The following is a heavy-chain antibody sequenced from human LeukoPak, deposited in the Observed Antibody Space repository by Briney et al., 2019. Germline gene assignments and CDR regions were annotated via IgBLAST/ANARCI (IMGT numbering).Heavy chain of an antibody. CDR2: INPSSGDT. Sequence: WASVKVSCKTSRYTFTGYYLHWVRQAPGQGLEWMGWINPSSGDTNYAQRFQGRVTMTRDTSIGTAYMELKSLISDDTAVFYCAISDFADSDVYFDSWGQGTLVIVSS. D-gene: IGHD4-17*01. CDR1: RYTFTGYY. J-gene: IGHJ4*02. CDR3: AISDFADSDVYFDS. V-gene: IGHV1-2*02.